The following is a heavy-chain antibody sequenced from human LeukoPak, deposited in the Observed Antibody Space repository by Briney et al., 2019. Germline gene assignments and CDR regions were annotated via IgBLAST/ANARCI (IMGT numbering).Heavy chain of an antibody. D-gene: IGHD3-10*01. CDR3: ARHPRVPRRGWRLDDGSESPDY. J-gene: IGHJ4*02. V-gene: IGHV4-61*05. CDR2: IYYSGST. Sequence: SETLSLTCTVSGGSISSSSYYWGWIRQPPGKGLEWIGYIYYSGSTNYNPSLKSRVTISVKTSKNQFSLKLRSVTAADTAVYYCARHPRVPRRGWRLDDGSESPDYWGQGTLVTVSS. CDR1: GGSISSSSYY.